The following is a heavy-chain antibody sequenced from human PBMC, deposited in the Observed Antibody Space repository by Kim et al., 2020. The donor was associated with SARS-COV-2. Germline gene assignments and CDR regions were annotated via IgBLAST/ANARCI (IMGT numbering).Heavy chain of an antibody. J-gene: IGHJ4*02. CDR3: ARDLLDVGWGFDY. CDR1: GFTFSSYG. CDR2: IWYDGSNK. D-gene: IGHD3-16*01. Sequence: GGSLRLSCAXSGFTFSSYGMHWVRQAPGKGLEWVAVIWYDGSNKYYADSVKGRFTISRDNSKNTLYLQMNSLRAEDTAVYYCARDLLDVGWGFDYWGQGTLVTVSS. V-gene: IGHV3-33*01.